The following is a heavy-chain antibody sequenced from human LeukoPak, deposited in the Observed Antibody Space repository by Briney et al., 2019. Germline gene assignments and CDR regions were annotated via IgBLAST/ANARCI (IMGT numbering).Heavy chain of an antibody. CDR1: GGTSNSHA. CDR3: ATTNDGGGYQWGDFFDF. V-gene: IGHV1-69*04. Sequence: PVKVSYKASGGTSNSHAISCVRQAPGDGLECMGSIIPHPGTTNRAQNFQDTGTLTADKSTNTACMELTRLTSDETAVYYCATTNDGGGYQWGDFFDFWGEGTLVTVSS. CDR2: IIPHPGTT. J-gene: IGHJ4*02. D-gene: IGHD3-22*01.